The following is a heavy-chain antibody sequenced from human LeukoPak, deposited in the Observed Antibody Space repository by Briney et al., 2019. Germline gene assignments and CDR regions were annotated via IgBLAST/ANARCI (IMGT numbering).Heavy chain of an antibody. V-gene: IGHV4-59*08. CDR1: GGSINSYY. J-gene: IGHJ3*02. CDR3: ARARYSNSWYAVDI. Sequence: PSETLSLTCTVPGGSINSYYWSWIRQPPGKGLEWIGYIYHTGSNNYSPSLKSRVTMSVDTSKNQFSLKLSSVTAADTAVYYCARARYSNSWYAVDIWGQGTMVTVSS. CDR2: IYHTGSN. D-gene: IGHD6-13*01.